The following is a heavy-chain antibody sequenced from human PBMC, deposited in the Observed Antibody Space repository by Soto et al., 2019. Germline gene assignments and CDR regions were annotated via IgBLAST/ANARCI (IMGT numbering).Heavy chain of an antibody. CDR3: AKGDNLGPKTGYAFDP. CDR1: GDSVSSNTAS. J-gene: IGHJ5*02. Sequence: PSQTLSLTCAISGDSVSSNTASWNWIRQSPSRGLEWLGRTYFRSKWYNDYAVSVKSRIIINPDTSNNRFSLQLNSVTPEDTAVYFCAKGDNLGPKTGYAFDPWGQGTLVTVSS. CDR2: TYFRSKWYN. V-gene: IGHV6-1*01. D-gene: IGHD5-12*01.